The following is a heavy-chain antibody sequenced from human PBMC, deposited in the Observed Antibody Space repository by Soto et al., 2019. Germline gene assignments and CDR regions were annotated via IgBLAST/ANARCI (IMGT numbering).Heavy chain of an antibody. CDR1: GYTFTGYA. CDR2: INAGNGNT. V-gene: IGHV1-3*05. J-gene: IGHJ4*02. CDR3: VRAVAVAADFDY. D-gene: IGHD6-19*01. Sequence: QVQLVQSGAEEKKPGASVKVSCKASGYTFTGYAMHWVRQAPGQRLEWMGWINAGNGNTKYSQKFQGRVTITRDTSASTAYMELSSLRSEDTAVYYCVRAVAVAADFDYWGQATLVTVSS.